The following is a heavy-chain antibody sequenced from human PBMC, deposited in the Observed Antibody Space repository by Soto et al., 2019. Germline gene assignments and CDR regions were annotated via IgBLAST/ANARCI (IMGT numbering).Heavy chain of an antibody. V-gene: IGHV4-59*08. CDR3: ARQGFGPLHGLVDV. D-gene: IGHD3-10*01. CDR1: GGSISSYY. J-gene: IGHJ6*02. CDR2: VHHSWGS. Sequence: QVQLQESGPGLVKPSETLSLSCTVSGGSISSYYWSWFRQSPGKRMEWIGYVHHSWGSSYNPSLQGRVAISLAPSKRQFSLKVTSVTATDTAVYYCARQGFGPLHGLVDVWGQGTTVTVSS.